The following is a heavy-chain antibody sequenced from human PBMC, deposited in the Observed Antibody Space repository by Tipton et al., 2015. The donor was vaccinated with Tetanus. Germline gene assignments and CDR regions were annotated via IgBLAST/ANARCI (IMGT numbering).Heavy chain of an antibody. Sequence: TLSLTCTVSGASINSSRHFWAWIRQPPGKGLEWIGAIYYSGSTFYNPSLKDRVNIFVDRSKNHFSLRLITVTAADTSVYYCARQTLSLDRLFKPSDVLDLWGQGTMVTVSS. CDR1: GASINSSRHF. D-gene: IGHD1-1*01. CDR2: IYYSGST. J-gene: IGHJ3*01. CDR3: ARQTLSLDRLFKPSDVLDL. V-gene: IGHV4-39*01.